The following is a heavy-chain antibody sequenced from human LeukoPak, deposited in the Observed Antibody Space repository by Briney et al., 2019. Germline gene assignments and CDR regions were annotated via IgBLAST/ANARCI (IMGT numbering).Heavy chain of an antibody. V-gene: IGHV3-30-3*01. CDR3: ASDNWGSESYYNGLPMDV. Sequence: GGSLRLSCAASGFTFSSYAMHWVRQAPGKGLEWVAVISYDGSNKYYADSVKGRFTISRDNSKNTLYLQMNSLRAEDTAVYYCASDNWGSESYYNGLPMDVWGQGTTVTVSS. CDR2: ISYDGSNK. CDR1: GFTFSSYA. J-gene: IGHJ6*02. D-gene: IGHD3-10*01.